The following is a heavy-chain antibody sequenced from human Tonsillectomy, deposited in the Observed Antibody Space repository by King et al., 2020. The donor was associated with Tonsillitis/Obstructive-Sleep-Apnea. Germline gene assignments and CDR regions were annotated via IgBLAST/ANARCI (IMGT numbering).Heavy chain of an antibody. CDR2: IYYSGST. J-gene: IGHJ4*02. CDR1: GGSISSYY. V-gene: IGHV4-59*01. Sequence: QLQESGPGLVKPSETLSLTCTVSGGSISSYYWSWIRQPPGKGLEWIGYIYYSGSTNYNPSLKSRVTISVDTSKNQFSLKLSSVTAADTAVYYCARVHCSSTSCYTGEYYFDYWGQGTLVTVPS. D-gene: IGHD2-2*02. CDR3: ARVHCSSTSCYTGEYYFDY.